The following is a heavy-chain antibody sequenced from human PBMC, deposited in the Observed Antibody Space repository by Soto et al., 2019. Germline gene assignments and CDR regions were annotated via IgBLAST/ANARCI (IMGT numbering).Heavy chain of an antibody. CDR2: TIPVSGTT. CDR3: PSSYGVSWYGDF. J-gene: IGHJ4*02. CDR1: GDSFNDYP. V-gene: IGHV1-69*01. D-gene: IGHD6-13*01. Sequence: QVQLVQSGAEVRKPGSSVKVSCHSSGDSFNDYPVTWVRQAPGQGLEWMGGTIPVSGTTNYAQEFQGRVTITADVSTSTVYMELSSLKYEDTALYYCPSSYGVSWYGDFWGQGTLVTVSS.